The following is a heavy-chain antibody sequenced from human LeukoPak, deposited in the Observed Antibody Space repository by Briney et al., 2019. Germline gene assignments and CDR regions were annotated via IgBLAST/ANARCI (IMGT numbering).Heavy chain of an antibody. D-gene: IGHD4-17*01. CDR1: GGSINSSDYY. Sequence: SETLSLTCTVSGGSINSSDYYWVWIRQPPGKGLEWIGTIYYTGSTFYNPSLKSRVTISIDTSKNQFSLRLTSVTAADTAMYYCSTVNYWGQGTLVTVSS. J-gene: IGHJ4*02. CDR3: STVNY. V-gene: IGHV4-39*07. CDR2: IYYTGST.